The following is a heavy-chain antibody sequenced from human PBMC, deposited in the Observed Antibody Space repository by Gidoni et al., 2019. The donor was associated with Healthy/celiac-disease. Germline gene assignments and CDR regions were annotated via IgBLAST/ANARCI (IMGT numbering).Heavy chain of an antibody. D-gene: IGHD3-10*01. CDR1: GFTFSSYS. CDR3: ARVNPLPVVRGVTPTFDY. V-gene: IGHV3-48*01. J-gene: IGHJ4*02. CDR2: ISSSSSTI. Sequence: EVQLVESGGGLVRPGGSLRLSCAASGFTFSSYSMNWVRQAPGKGLEWVSYISSSSSTIYYADSVKGRFTISRDNAKNSLYLQMNSLRAEDTAVYYCARVNPLPVVRGVTPTFDYWGQGTLVTVSS.